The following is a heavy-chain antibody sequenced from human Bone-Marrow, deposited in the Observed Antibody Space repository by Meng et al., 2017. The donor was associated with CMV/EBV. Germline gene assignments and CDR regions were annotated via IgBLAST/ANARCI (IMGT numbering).Heavy chain of an antibody. CDR3: CGRSRQLARVRPFDY. Sequence: QLHLQQLGAGMLMPSETLSLTCAVYGGSFSGYYWSWNRQPPGKGLEWIGEINHSGSTNYNPSLKSRVTISVDTSKNQFSLKLSSVTAADTAVYYCCGRSRQLARVRPFDYWGQGTLVTVSS. CDR2: INHSGST. J-gene: IGHJ4*02. V-gene: IGHV4-34*01. CDR1: GGSFSGYY. D-gene: IGHD6-6*01.